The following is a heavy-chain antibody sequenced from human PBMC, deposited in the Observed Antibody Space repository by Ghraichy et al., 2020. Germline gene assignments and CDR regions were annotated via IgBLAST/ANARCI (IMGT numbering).Heavy chain of an antibody. CDR2: ISSSSSYI. CDR3: ARGGSSSSWSKGDY. Sequence: GGSLRLSYTASGFAFTPYSMNWVRQAPGQGLEWVSSISSSSSYIYYADSVKGRFTISRDNAKNSLYLQMNSLRAEDTAVYYCARGGSSSSWSKGDYWGQGTLVTVSS. D-gene: IGHD6-13*01. CDR1: GFAFTPYS. V-gene: IGHV3-21*01. J-gene: IGHJ4*02.